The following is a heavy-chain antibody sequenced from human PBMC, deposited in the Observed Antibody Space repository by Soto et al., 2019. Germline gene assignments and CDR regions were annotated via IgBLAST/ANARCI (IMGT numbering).Heavy chain of an antibody. CDR1: GGSFSGYY. CDR2: INHSGST. J-gene: IGHJ5*02. V-gene: IGHV4-34*01. Sequence: PSETLSLTCAVYGGSFSGYYWSWIRQPPGKGLEWIGEINHSGSTNYNPSLKSRVTISVDTSKNQFSLKLSSVTAADTAVYYCERENHYDFRNWFDPWGQGTLVTVSS. D-gene: IGHD3-3*01. CDR3: ERENHYDFRNWFDP.